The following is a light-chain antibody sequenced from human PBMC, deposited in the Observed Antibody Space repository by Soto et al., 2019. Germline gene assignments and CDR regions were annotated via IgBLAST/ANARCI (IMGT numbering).Light chain of an antibody. V-gene: IGKV1-39*01. CDR1: QSISGY. J-gene: IGKJ1*01. CDR3: QQSYSTPWT. CDR2: AAS. Sequence: DIQMTQSPSSLSASVGDRVTITCRASQSISGYLNWYQQKPGKAPKLLIYAASSLQSGVPSRCSGSGSGTDFTLTISSLQPEDFATYYCQQSYSTPWTFGQGTKVEIK.